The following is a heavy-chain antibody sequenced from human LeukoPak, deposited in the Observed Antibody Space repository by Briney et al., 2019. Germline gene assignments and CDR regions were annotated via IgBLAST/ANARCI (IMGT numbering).Heavy chain of an antibody. V-gene: IGHV4-59*12. CDR1: GGSISSYY. D-gene: IGHD3-22*01. CDR3: ARAGQVMHYYDSSGYYAFYY. J-gene: IGHJ4*02. CDR2: IYYSGST. Sequence: SETLSLTCTVSGGSISSYYWSWIRQPPGKGLEWIGYIYYSGSTNYNPSLKSRVTISVDTSKNQFSLKLSSVTAADTAVYYCARAGQVMHYYDSSGYYAFYYWGQGTLVTVSS.